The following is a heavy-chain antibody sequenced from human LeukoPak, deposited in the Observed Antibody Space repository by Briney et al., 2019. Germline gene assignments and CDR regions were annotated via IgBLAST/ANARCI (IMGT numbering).Heavy chain of an antibody. CDR2: IKQDGSEK. V-gene: IGHV3-7*01. CDR3: ARDNVLLWFGTKEDAFDI. CDR1: GFTFSTYS. J-gene: IGHJ3*02. Sequence: PGGSLRLSCAASGFTFSTYSMNWVRQAPGKGLEWVANIKQDGSEKYYVDSVKGRFTISRDNAKNSLYLQMNSLRAEDTAVYYCARDNVLLWFGTKEDAFDIWGQGTMVTVSS. D-gene: IGHD3-10*01.